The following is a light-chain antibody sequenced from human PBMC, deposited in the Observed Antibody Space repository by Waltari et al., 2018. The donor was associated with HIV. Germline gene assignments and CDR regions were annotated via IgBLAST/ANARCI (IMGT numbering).Light chain of an antibody. Sequence: QSVLTQPPSVSGTPGQTVTISCSGSTSNIETEALYWYQQLPGTAPKLISYRNYKRPSGFSDRFSCSKSGASASLVISGLRSEDEAHYYCVSYDSRLDERLFGGGTKLTVL. CDR2: RNY. J-gene: IGLJ3*02. CDR1: TSNIETEA. CDR3: VSYDSRLDERL. V-gene: IGLV1-47*01.